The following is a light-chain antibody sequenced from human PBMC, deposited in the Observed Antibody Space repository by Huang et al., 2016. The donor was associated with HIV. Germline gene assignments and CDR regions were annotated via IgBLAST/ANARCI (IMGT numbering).Light chain of an antibody. CDR3: QQYNSYSSLT. V-gene: IGKV1-5*03. CDR2: QAS. Sequence: DIQMTQSPSTLSASVGDRVTITCRHSQSISSGLAWYQQKPGKAPKLLIYQASSVESGGPSRFSGSGSGTEFTLTISSLQPDDFATYYCQQYNSYSSLTFGGGTKVEIK. J-gene: IGKJ4*01. CDR1: QSISSG.